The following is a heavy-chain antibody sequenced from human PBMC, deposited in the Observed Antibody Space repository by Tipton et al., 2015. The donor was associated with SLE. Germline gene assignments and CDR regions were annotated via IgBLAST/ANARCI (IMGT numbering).Heavy chain of an antibody. CDR3: ARAYGWYWYFDL. CDR1: GGSISSYY. Sequence: TLSLTCTVSGGSISSYYWSWIRQPPGKGLEWIGEINHSGSTNHNPSLKSRVTISVDTSKNQFSLKLSSVTAADTAVYYCARAYGWYWYFDLWGRGTLVTVSS. J-gene: IGHJ2*01. CDR2: INHSGST. V-gene: IGHV4-34*01. D-gene: IGHD4-17*01.